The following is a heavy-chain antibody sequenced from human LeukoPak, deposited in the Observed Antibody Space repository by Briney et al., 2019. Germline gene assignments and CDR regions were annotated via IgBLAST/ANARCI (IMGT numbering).Heavy chain of an antibody. J-gene: IGHJ4*02. CDR2: ISGSGGTT. Sequence: GGSLRLSCAVSGITLSNYGMSWVRQAPGKGLEWVAGISGSGGTTNYADSVKGRFTISRDNPKNTLFLHMNSLRAEDTAVYFYAKRGVVIRVILVGFHKEAYYFDSWGQEALVTVSS. V-gene: IGHV3-23*01. D-gene: IGHD3-22*01. CDR1: GITLSNYG. CDR3: AKRGVVIRVILVGFHKEAYYFDS.